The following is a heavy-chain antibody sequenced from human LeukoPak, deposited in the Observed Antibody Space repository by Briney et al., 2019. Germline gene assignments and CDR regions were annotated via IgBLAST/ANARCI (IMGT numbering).Heavy chain of an antibody. J-gene: IGHJ2*01. CDR3: ARDSAYYDILTRSPVGYWYFDL. CDR2: TQTSGTT. Sequence: PSETLSPTCTVSGASLSSNYWGWIRQPAGKGLEWVGPTQTSGTTNYHPSLKSRVTMSVDTSKNQSSLKLSSVTAADTAVYYCARDSAYYDILTRSPVGYWYFDLWGRGTLVTVSS. D-gene: IGHD3-9*01. CDR1: GASLSSNY. V-gene: IGHV4-4*07.